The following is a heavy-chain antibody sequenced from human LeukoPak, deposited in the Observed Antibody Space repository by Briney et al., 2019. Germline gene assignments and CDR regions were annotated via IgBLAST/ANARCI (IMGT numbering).Heavy chain of an antibody. J-gene: IGHJ4*02. D-gene: IGHD2-15*01. Sequence: GGSLRLSCAASGFTFSSYWMSWVRQAPGKGLEWLANIQQDGGEKYYVDSVKGRFTISRDNAKNSLYLQMNSLRAEDTAVYYCARVRGGYCSGGSCFRGGYYFDYWGQGTLVTVSS. CDR3: ARVRGGYCSGGSCFRGGYYFDY. CDR1: GFTFSSYW. V-gene: IGHV3-7*01. CDR2: IQQDGGEK.